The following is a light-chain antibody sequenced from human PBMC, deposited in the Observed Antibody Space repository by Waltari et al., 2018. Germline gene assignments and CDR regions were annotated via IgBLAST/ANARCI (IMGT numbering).Light chain of an antibody. CDR1: QSISSS. CDR3: LQDYDYPRT. J-gene: IGKJ1*01. CDR2: VAS. V-gene: IGKV1-39*01. Sequence: IQMTQSPSSLSASVGDRVTITCRASQSISSSLNWYQQIPGKAPKLRIYVASNLQSGVPSRFSGSGSGTDFSLTISSLQPEDFATYYCLQDYDYPRTFGQGTKVEIK.